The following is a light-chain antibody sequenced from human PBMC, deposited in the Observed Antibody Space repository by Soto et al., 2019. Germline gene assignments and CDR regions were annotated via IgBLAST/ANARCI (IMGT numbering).Light chain of an antibody. V-gene: IGLV2-8*01. CDR2: EVY. CDR3: SSYLGTNSHV. CDR1: SSAVGGYNY. J-gene: IGLJ1*01. Sequence: QSALTQPPSASGSPGQSVTISCTGTSSAVGGYNYVSWYQHHPGKAPKLIIYEVYKRPSGVPDRFSGSKSGNTAALTVSGLQAEDEADYYCSSYLGTNSHVFGTGTKVTVL.